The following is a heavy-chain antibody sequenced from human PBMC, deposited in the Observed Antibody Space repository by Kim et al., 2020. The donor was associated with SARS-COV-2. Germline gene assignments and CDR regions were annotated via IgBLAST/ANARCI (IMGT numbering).Heavy chain of an antibody. J-gene: IGHJ4*02. V-gene: IGHV3-74*01. CDR1: GFTFSDYW. Sequence: GGSLRLSCETSGFTFSDYWMHWVRQAPGKGLVWVSRIYTDGSYTNYGDSVKGRFTISRDNAKNTLYLQMDSLRAEDTAVYYCVRGTSSHPGVDYWGQGTL. D-gene: IGHD2-2*01. CDR2: IYTDGSYT. CDR3: VRGTSSHPGVDY.